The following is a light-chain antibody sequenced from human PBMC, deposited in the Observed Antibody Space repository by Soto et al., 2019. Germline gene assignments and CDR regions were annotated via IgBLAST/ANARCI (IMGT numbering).Light chain of an antibody. V-gene: IGLV2-23*02. J-gene: IGLJ1*01. CDR2: EVT. Sequence: QSALTQPASVSGSPGQSITISCTGTSSDVGSYNLVSWYQQYPGKAPKLMIYEVTKRPSGVSNRFSGSESGNTASLTISGLQAQDEADDYCCSYAGSTTFYVFGTGTKLTVL. CDR1: SSDVGSYNL. CDR3: CSYAGSTTFYV.